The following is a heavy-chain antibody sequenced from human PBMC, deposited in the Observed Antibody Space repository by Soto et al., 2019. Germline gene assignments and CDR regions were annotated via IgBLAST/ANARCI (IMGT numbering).Heavy chain of an antibody. CDR1: GFTLSSYA. V-gene: IGHV3-23*01. J-gene: IGHJ1*01. Sequence: GGSLRLSCAASGFTLSSYAMSWVRQAPGKGLEWVSAIVGSGGTSYYADSVKGRFTIARDNSRNTLYLQMNSLRAEDTAVFYCAKAPVPDYGASGSCVCQFWGKGTLVPVS. CDR3: AKAPVPDYGASGSCVCQF. CDR2: IVGSGGTS. D-gene: IGHD4-17*01.